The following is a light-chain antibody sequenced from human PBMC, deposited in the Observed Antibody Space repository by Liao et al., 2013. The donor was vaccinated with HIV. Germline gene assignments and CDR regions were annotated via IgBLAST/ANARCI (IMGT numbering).Light chain of an antibody. Sequence: SYELTQPPSVSVSPGQTASITCSGDKLGDKYACWYQQKPGQSPVLVIYQDNKRPSGIPERFSGSNSGNTATLTIGGTQAIDEADYYCQAWDSSSPYVFGTGTKVTVL. CDR3: QAWDSSSPYV. CDR2: QDN. CDR1: KLGDKY. V-gene: IGLV3-1*01. J-gene: IGLJ1*01.